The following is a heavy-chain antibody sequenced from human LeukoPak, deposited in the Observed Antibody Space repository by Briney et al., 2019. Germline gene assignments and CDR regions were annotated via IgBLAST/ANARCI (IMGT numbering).Heavy chain of an antibody. CDR3: ARGLYGVYYYYMDV. V-gene: IGHV1-2*02. Sequence: ASVKVSCKTSGYTFSVYYMHWVRQAPGQGLEWMGWTNPNSGATNYAQKFQGRVTMNRDTSISTAYMDLSRLRSDDTAIYYCARGLYGVYYYYMDVWGKGTTVTVSS. D-gene: IGHD2-8*01. CDR2: TNPNSGAT. J-gene: IGHJ6*03. CDR1: GYTFSVYY.